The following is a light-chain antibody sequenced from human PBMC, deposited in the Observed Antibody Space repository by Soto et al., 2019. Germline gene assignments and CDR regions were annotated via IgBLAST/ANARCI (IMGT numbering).Light chain of an antibody. CDR1: TGAVTSGYY. CDR2: STS. Sequence: QAVVTQEPSLTVSPGGTVTLTCASSTGAVTSGYYPNWFQQKPGQAPRALIYSTSNTHSWTPARFSGSLLGGKADLTLSGLQPEDEAEYYCLLYDGSGQGVFGGGTKLTVL. CDR3: LLYDGSGQGV. V-gene: IGLV7-43*01. J-gene: IGLJ2*01.